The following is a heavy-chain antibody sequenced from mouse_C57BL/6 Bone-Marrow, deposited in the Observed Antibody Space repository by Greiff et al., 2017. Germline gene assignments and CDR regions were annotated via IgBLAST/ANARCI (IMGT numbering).Heavy chain of an antibody. CDR1: GFTFSDYG. J-gene: IGHJ2*01. Sequence: EVQRVESGGGLVKPGGSLKLSCAASGFTFSDYGMHWVRQAPEKGLEWVAYISSGSSTIFYADTVKGRFTISRDNAKNTLFLQMTSLRSEDTAMYYCARPKSLNYDSPYYFDYWGQGTTLTVSS. V-gene: IGHV5-17*01. CDR2: ISSGSSTI. D-gene: IGHD1-1*01. CDR3: ARPKSLNYDSPYYFDY.